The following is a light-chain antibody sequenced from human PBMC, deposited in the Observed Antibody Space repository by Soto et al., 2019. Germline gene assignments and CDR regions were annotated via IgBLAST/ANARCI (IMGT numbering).Light chain of an antibody. CDR1: SSDVGNNNY. J-gene: IGLJ1*01. CDR2: DVP. V-gene: IGLV2-14*03. CDR3: SSFTGSSYV. Sequence: QSVLTQPASVSGSPGQSITISCTGTSSDVGNNNYVSWYQHKPGRAPKVMICDVPNRPSGVSNRFSGSKSGNTASLTISGLQAEDEADYYCSSFTGSSYVFGTGTKVTVL.